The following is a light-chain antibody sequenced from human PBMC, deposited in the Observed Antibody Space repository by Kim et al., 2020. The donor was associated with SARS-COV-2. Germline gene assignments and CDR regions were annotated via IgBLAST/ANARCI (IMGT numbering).Light chain of an antibody. J-gene: IGLJ3*02. CDR1: HFGRKI. CDR2: YDR. V-gene: IGLV3-21*04. Sequence: APGGTARIACGGDHFGRKIVHWYQQRPGQAPVLVIYYDRERPSRIPERISGSKSGNTATLTISRVEAGDEADYYCQVWDNSTDHWVFGGGTQLTVL. CDR3: QVWDNSTDHWV.